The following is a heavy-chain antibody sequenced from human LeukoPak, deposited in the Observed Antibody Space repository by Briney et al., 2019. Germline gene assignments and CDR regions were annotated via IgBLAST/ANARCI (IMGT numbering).Heavy chain of an antibody. Sequence: GGSLRLSCAASGFTFSSSGMQWVRQAPGRGLEWVAFIQFDGTKTYYADSVKGRFTISRDSSKNTLYLQMNSLRVDDTAVYYCAKGAFVRLGELSPSCGQGTLVTVSS. CDR3: AKGAFVRLGELSPS. V-gene: IGHV3-30*02. CDR1: GFTFSSSG. CDR2: IQFDGTKT. J-gene: IGHJ5*02. D-gene: IGHD3-16*02.